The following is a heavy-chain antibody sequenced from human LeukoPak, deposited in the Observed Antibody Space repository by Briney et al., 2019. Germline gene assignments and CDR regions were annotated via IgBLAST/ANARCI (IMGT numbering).Heavy chain of an antibody. V-gene: IGHV1-2*02. Sequence: GASVKVSCKASGYTFTGYYMHWVRQAPGQGLEWMGWINPNSGGTNYAQKFQGRVTMTRDTSISTAYMELSRLRSDDTAVYYCARTIRYFDWLLRYRAFDIWGQGTMVTVSS. CDR2: INPNSGGT. CDR3: ARTIRYFDWLLRYRAFDI. CDR1: GYTFTGYY. J-gene: IGHJ3*02. D-gene: IGHD3-9*01.